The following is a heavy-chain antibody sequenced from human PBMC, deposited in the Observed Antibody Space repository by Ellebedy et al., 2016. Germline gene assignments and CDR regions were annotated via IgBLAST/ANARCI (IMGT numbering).Heavy chain of an antibody. J-gene: IGHJ4*02. CDR1: GFTLDDYA. D-gene: IGHD3-10*01. CDR2: ISWNSAAI. Sequence: LSLTCXTSGFTLDDYALHWVRQVPGKGLEWVSGISWNSAAIGYGEAVKGRFTISRDSAKNYLYLQMNSLRVEDTALYFCAKGTMDYLHHWGQGTLVTVSS. V-gene: IGHV3-9*01. CDR3: AKGTMDYLHH.